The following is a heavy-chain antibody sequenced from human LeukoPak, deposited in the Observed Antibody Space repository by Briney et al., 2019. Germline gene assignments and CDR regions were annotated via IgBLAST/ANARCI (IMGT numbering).Heavy chain of an antibody. J-gene: IGHJ6*02. CDR3: ARGRWVRDYYYGMDV. V-gene: IGHV1-18*04. CDR1: GYTFTGYY. CDR2: ISAYNGNT. Sequence: GASVKVSCKASGYTFTGYYMHWVRQAPGQGLEWMGWISAYNGNTNYAQKLQGRVTMTTDTSTSTAYMELRSLRSDDTAVYYCARGRWVRDYYYGMDVWGQGTTVTVSS. D-gene: IGHD3-3*01.